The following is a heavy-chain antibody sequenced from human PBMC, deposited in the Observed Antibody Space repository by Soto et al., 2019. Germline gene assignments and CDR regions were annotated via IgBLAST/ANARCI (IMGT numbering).Heavy chain of an antibody. CDR3: ARDKVVVGATQEVYYYYGMDV. D-gene: IGHD1-26*01. V-gene: IGHV1-69*13. CDR1: GGSFSSYA. Sequence: SVKVSCKASGGSFSSYAISRVRQAPGQGLEWMGGVIPLFGTANCAQKFQGRVTITADESTSTAYMELSSLRSEDTAVYYCARDKVVVGATQEVYYYYGMDVWGQGTTVTVSS. J-gene: IGHJ6*02. CDR2: VIPLFGTA.